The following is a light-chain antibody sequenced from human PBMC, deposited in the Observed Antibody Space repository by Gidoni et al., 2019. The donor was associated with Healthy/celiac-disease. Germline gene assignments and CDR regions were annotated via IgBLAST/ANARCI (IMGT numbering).Light chain of an antibody. CDR2: DAS. CDR1: QSVSSY. J-gene: IGKJ2*01. V-gene: IGKV3-11*01. Sequence: EIVLTQSPATLSLSPGERATLSCRASQSVSSYLAWYQQKPGQAPRLLVYDASNRATGIPARFSGSGSGTDFTLTISSLEPEDFAVYHCQQRSNWPHTFGQGTKLEIK. CDR3: QQRSNWPHT.